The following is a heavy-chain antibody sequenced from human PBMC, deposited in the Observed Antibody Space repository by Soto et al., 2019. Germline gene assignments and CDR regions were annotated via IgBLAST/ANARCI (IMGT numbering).Heavy chain of an antibody. V-gene: IGHV3-11*05. CDR2: ISTSSSYT. Sequence: QVQLVESGGGLVKPGGSLRLSCVASGFTFSDHYMTWIRQAPGKGLEWLSYISTSSSYTNYADSVKGRFTISRDNAMNSLYLQMNSLRAEDTAVYYCARLRLTGYFHYWGQGTLVTVSS. CDR3: ARLRLTGYFHY. J-gene: IGHJ4*02. CDR1: GFTFSDHY.